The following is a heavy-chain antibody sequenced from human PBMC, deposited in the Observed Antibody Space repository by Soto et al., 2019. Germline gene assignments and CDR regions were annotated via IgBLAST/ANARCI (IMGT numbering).Heavy chain of an antibody. CDR3: ARQQGRYGGYGVYYYYGMDV. J-gene: IGHJ6*02. CDR1: GGSINSYY. Sequence: PSETLSLTCTVSGGSINSYYWSWIRQPPGKGLEWIGHIYYSGSTYYNPSLKSRVTISVDTSKNQFSLKLSSVTAADTAVYYCARQQGRYGGYGVYYYYGMDVWGQGTTVTVSS. CDR2: IYYSGST. D-gene: IGHD5-12*01. V-gene: IGHV4-59*04.